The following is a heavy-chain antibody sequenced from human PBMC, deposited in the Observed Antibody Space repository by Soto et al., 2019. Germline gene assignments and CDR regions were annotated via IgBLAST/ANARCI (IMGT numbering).Heavy chain of an antibody. Sequence: GASVKVSCKASGYTFRNFYIHWVRQAPGQGLEWMGLISAYNGKTNYAQKLQGRVTMTTDTSTSTAYMDLRSLRSDDTAVYYCARFRQDDFWSGYSRYYYYYMDVWGKGTTVTVSS. J-gene: IGHJ6*03. D-gene: IGHD3-3*01. CDR3: ARFRQDDFWSGYSRYYYYYMDV. V-gene: IGHV1-18*04. CDR2: ISAYNGKT. CDR1: GYTFRNFY.